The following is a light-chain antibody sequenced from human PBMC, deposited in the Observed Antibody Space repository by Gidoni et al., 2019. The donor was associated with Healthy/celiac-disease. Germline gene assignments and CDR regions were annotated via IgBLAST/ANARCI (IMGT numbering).Light chain of an antibody. CDR3: QQLNSYPL. CDR2: AAS. V-gene: IGKV1-9*01. Sequence: DIQLTQSPSFLSASVGDRVTITGRASQGISSYLAWYQQKPGKAPKLLIYAASTLQSGVPSRFSGSGSGTEFTLTISSLQPEDFATYYCQQLNSYPLFXPXTKVDIK. CDR1: QGISSY. J-gene: IGKJ3*01.